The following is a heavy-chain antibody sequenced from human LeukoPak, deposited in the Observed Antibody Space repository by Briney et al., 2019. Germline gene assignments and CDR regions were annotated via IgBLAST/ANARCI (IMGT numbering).Heavy chain of an antibody. CDR3: AKCITIFGAADFDY. CDR1: GFTFSSYA. V-gene: IGHV3-30-3*02. D-gene: IGHD3-3*01. Sequence: GGSLRLSRAASGFTFSSYAMHWVRQAPGKGLEWVAVISYDGSNKYYADSVKGRFTISRDNSKNTLYLQMNSLRAEDTAVYYCAKCITIFGAADFDYWGQGTLVTVSS. J-gene: IGHJ4*02. CDR2: ISYDGSNK.